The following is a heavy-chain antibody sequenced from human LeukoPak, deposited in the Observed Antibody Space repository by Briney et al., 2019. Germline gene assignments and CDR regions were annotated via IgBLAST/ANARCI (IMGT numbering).Heavy chain of an antibody. CDR3: AKDIPIYYGMDV. Sequence: GGSLRLSCAASGFTFDDYTMHWVRQAPGKGLEWVSLISWDGGSTYYADSVKGRFTISRDNSKNSLYLQMNSLRTEDTALYYCAKDIPIYYGMDVWGQGTTVTVS. J-gene: IGHJ6*02. CDR1: GFTFDDYT. V-gene: IGHV3-43*01. CDR2: ISWDGGST.